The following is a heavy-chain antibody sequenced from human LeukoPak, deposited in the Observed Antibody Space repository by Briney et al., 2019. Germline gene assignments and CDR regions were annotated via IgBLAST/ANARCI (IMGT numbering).Heavy chain of an antibody. V-gene: IGHV1-24*01. CDR1: GYTLTELS. D-gene: IGHD3-9*01. CDR2: FDPEDGET. CDR3: ATDRPLRYRSIFDY. J-gene: IGHJ4*02. Sequence: ASVKVSSKVSGYTLTELSMHWVRQAPGKGLEWMGGFDPEDGETIYAQKFQGRVTMTEDTSTDTAYMELSSLRSEDTAVYYCATDRPLRYRSIFDYWGQGTLVTVSS.